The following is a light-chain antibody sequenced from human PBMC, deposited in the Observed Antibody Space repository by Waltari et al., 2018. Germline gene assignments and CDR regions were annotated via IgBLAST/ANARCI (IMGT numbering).Light chain of an antibody. CDR2: LGS. V-gene: IGKV2-28*01. J-gene: IGKJ2*02. CDR1: QSLLHSNGYNY. Sequence: DIVMTQSPLSLPVTPGEPASISCRSGQSLLHSNGYNYLDWYLQKPGQSQQLLIYLGSNRASGVPDRFSGSGSGTDFTLKISRVEAEDVEVYYCMQALQTPRTFGQGTNLEIK. CDR3: MQALQTPRT.